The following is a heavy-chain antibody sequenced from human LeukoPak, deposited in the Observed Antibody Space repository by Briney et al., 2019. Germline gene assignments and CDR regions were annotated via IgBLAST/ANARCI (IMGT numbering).Heavy chain of an antibody. D-gene: IGHD3-22*01. CDR1: GFTFSSYS. Sequence: GGSLRLSCAASGFTFSSYSMNWVRQAPGKGLEWVANIKQDGSEKYYVDSVKGRFTISRDNAKKSLYLQMNSLRAEDTAVYYCARAATMIVFDFWGQGTLVTVSS. J-gene: IGHJ5*01. CDR3: ARAATMIVFDF. V-gene: IGHV3-7*01. CDR2: IKQDGSEK.